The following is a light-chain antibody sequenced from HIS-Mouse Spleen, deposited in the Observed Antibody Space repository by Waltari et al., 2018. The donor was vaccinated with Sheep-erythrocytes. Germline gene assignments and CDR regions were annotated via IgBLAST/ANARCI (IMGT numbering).Light chain of an antibody. CDR2: DVS. CDR1: SSDVGGYNY. V-gene: IGLV2-11*01. Sequence: QSALTQPRSVSGSPGQSVTISCTGTSSDVGGYNYVSWYQQHPDKAHKLMLYDVSKRPSGVPDRFSGSKSGNTASLTISGLQAEDEADYYCCSYAGSYNHVFATGTKVTVL. J-gene: IGLJ1*01. CDR3: CSYAGSYNHV.